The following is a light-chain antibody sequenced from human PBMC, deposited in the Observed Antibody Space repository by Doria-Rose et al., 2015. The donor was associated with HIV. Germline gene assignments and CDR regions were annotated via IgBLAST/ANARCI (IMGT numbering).Light chain of an antibody. J-gene: IGKJ1*01. Sequence: EIVMTQSPGTLSLSPGERATLSCRASQSFSSTYLAWYQQKPGQAPSLLIYVGSTRATGIPDRFSASGSGTDFTLTINRLEPEDFALYYCRQYGTSWTFGQGTKVEI. CDR3: RQYGTSWT. CDR2: VGS. CDR1: QSFSSTY. V-gene: IGKV3-20*01.